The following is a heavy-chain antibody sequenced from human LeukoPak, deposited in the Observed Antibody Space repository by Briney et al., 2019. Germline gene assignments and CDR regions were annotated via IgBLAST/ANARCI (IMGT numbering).Heavy chain of an antibody. CDR3: ARAAKTPVDTAMVIDYYYYMDV. V-gene: IGHV1-69*05. D-gene: IGHD5-18*01. CDR1: GGTFSSYA. J-gene: IGHJ6*03. CDR2: IIPIFGTA. Sequence: SVKVSCKASGGTFSSYAISWVRQAPGQGLEWMGGIIPIFGTANYAQKFQGRVTITTDESTSTAYMELSSLRSEDTAVYYCARAAKTPVDTAMVIDYYYYMDVWGKGTTVTVSS.